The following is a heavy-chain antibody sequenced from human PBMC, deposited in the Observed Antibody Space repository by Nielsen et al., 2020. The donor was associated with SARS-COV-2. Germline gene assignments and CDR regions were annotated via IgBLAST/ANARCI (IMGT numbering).Heavy chain of an antibody. CDR2: IYYSGST. CDR1: GGPISSSSYY. V-gene: IGHV4-39*07. Sequence: SETLSLTCTVSGGPISSSSYYWGWIRQPPGKGLEWIGSIYYSGSTYYNPSLKSRVTISVDTSKNQFSLKLSSVTAADTAVYYCARDRMIVVAEWGQGTLVTVSS. CDR3: ARDRMIVVAE. J-gene: IGHJ4*02. D-gene: IGHD3-22*01.